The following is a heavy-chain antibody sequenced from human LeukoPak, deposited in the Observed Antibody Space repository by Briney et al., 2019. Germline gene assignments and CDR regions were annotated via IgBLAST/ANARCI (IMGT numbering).Heavy chain of an antibody. CDR3: ARDLGYCSSTSCPYYYYYYGMDV. CDR2: ISSSSSYI. J-gene: IGHJ6*04. D-gene: IGHD2-2*01. Sequence: GGSLRLSCAASGFTFSSYSMNWVRQAPGKGLEWVSSISSSSSYIYYADSVKGRFTISRGNAKNSLYLQMNSLRAEDTAVYYCARDLGYCSSTSCPYYYYYYGMDVWGKGTTVTVSS. V-gene: IGHV3-21*01. CDR1: GFTFSSYS.